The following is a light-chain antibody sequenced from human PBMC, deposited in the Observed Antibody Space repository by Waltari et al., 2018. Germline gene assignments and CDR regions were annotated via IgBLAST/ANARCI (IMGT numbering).Light chain of an antibody. V-gene: IGLV2-11*01. CDR2: DVT. CDR3: CSYAVRDAWV. Sequence: YPHHPYSAPNRLSVDVTKRPSGVPNRCSGSKSGHTASLTISELQAEDEADYYCCSYAVRDAWVFGGGTRLTVL. J-gene: IGLJ3*02.